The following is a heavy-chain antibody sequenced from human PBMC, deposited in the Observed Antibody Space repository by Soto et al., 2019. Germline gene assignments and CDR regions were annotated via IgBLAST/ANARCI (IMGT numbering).Heavy chain of an antibody. CDR1: GYTFTSYA. Sequence: ASVKVSCKASGYTFTSYAMHWVRQAPGQRLEWMGWINAGNGNTKYSQKFQGRVTITRDTSASTAYMELSSLRSEDTAVYYCAGYCTNGVCYSGPPPFDYWGQGTLVTVSS. J-gene: IGHJ4*02. CDR2: INAGNGNT. V-gene: IGHV1-3*01. D-gene: IGHD2-8*01. CDR3: AGYCTNGVCYSGPPPFDY.